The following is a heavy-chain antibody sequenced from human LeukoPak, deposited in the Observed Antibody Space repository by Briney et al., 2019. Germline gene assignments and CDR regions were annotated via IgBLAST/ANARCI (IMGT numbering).Heavy chain of an antibody. J-gene: IGHJ3*02. CDR3: ARDGVWRDCSSTSCYTVALGIDI. CDR2: IYYSGST. D-gene: IGHD2-2*02. CDR1: GGSISSGGYY. V-gene: IGHV4-31*03. Sequence: PWETLSLTCTVSGGSISSGGYYWSWIRQHPGKGLEWIGYIYYSGSTYYNPSLKSRVTISVDTSKKQFSLKLSSVNAADTAVYYCARDGVWRDCSSTSCYTVALGIDIWGQGTMVTVSS.